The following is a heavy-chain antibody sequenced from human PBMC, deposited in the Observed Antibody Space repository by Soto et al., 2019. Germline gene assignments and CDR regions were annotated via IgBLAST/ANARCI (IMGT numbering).Heavy chain of an antibody. CDR3: ARGSGTTDTYYYGMDV. CDR1: EYSFTSYW. Sequence: GESLKISCKGSEYSFTSYWIGWVRQMPGKGLEWMGIIYPGDSDTRYSPSFQGQVTISADKSISTAYLQWSSLKASDTAMYYCARGSGTTDTYYYGMDVWGQGTTVTVSS. V-gene: IGHV5-51*01. D-gene: IGHD3-10*01. CDR2: IYPGDSDT. J-gene: IGHJ6*02.